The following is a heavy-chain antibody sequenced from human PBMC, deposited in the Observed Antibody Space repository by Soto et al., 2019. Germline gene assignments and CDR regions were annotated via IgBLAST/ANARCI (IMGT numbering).Heavy chain of an antibody. CDR2: IYYSGST. D-gene: IGHD5-12*01. Sequence: SETLSLTCTVSGDSISSGNKYWSWIRQPPGKGLEWIGSIYYSGSTYYNPSLKSRVTISVDTSKNQFSLKLSSVTAADTAVYYCARDGYNPYNYYGMDVWGQGTTVTVSS. CDR1: GDSISSGNKY. J-gene: IGHJ6*02. CDR3: ARDGYNPYNYYGMDV. V-gene: IGHV4-39*02.